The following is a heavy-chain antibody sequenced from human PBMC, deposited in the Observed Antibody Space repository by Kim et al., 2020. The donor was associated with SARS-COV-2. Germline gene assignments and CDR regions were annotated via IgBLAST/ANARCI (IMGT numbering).Heavy chain of an antibody. CDR3: ARGGWLGGQIY. CDR2: ISSSSSYT. D-gene: IGHD6-19*01. V-gene: IGHV3-11*05. Sequence: GGSLRLSCAASGFTFSGYYMSWIRQAPGKGLEWVSYISSSSSYTNYADSGKGRFTISRDNAKNSLYLQMNSLRAEDTAVYYCARGGWLGGQIYWGQGTLGTVSS. J-gene: IGHJ4*02. CDR1: GFTFSGYY.